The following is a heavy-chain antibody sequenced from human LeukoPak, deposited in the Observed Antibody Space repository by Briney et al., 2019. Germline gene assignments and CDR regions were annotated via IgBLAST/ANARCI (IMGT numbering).Heavy chain of an antibody. CDR2: IYYSGST. J-gene: IGHJ4*02. CDR1: GDSISTSTYY. V-gene: IGHV4-61*05. D-gene: IGHD6-13*01. CDR3: ARVVWAAAAPRYFDY. Sequence: TPETLSLTCTVSGDSISTSTYYWGWIRQPPGRGLEWIGYIYYSGSTNYNPSLKSRVTISVDTSKNQFSLKLSSVTAADTAVYYCARVVWAAAAPRYFDYWGQGTLVTVSS.